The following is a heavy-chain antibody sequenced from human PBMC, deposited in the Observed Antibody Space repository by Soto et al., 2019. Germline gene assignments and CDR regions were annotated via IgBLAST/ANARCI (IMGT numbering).Heavy chain of an antibody. Sequence: QVQLVESGGGLVQPGRSLKLSCAASGFTFSTYGMHWVRQSPCKGLEWVAVISYDGSNQYYRDSVRDSFTISRDNSRNKVSLQINSLREEDTAVSDCAKDDGRVLKDYFNFGVDEWGRGTRVTVS. V-gene: IGHV3-30*18. D-gene: IGHD4-17*01. CDR1: GFTFSTYG. J-gene: IGHJ6*02. CDR3: AKDDGRVLKDYFNFGVDE. CDR2: ISYDGSNQ.